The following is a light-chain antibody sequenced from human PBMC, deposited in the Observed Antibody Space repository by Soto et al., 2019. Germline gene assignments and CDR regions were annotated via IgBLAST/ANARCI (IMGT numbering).Light chain of an antibody. Sequence: DIQMTQSPSSVSASVGDRVTITCRASEGISSWLAWYQQKPGRAPMLLIYAASSLQSGVPSRFSGSRSGTAFTPTISSQQPEDFAIYSCQQANSFPLTFGGGTKVEIK. CDR2: AAS. J-gene: IGKJ4*01. V-gene: IGKV1-12*01. CDR3: QQANSFPLT. CDR1: EGISSW.